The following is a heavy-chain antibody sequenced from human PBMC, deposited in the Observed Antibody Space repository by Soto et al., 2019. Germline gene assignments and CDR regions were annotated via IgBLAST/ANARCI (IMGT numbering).Heavy chain of an antibody. Sequence: TLAHTCAVSGGPMSRGGYSWSWTRQPQGKGLESIGYIDDSGNTKYNHSLKSRVTMSLDTSKNQFSLRLISVTAADTAKYFCAREGNLGRGLHPLDFWGQGTLVTVSS. D-gene: IGHD5-12*01. J-gene: IGHJ4*02. CDR2: IDDSGNT. CDR3: AREGNLGRGLHPLDF. V-gene: IGHV4-30-2*01. CDR1: GGPMSRGGYS.